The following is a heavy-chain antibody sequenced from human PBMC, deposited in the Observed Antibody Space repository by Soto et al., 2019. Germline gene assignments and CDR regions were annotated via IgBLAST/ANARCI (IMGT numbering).Heavy chain of an antibody. V-gene: IGHV1-8*01. CDR2: MSPNSGNT. CDR1: GYTFTRYD. J-gene: IGHJ5*02. Sequence: QVQLVQSGAEVRKPGASVKVSCKASGYTFTRYDINWVRQATGQGLEYLRWMSPNSGNTGYVQKFQGRVTMTWDTSITTAFMELSSLRSEDTAVYFCARGVKYGAYPRWFDPWGQGTLVTVSS. D-gene: IGHD4-17*01. CDR3: ARGVKYGAYPRWFDP.